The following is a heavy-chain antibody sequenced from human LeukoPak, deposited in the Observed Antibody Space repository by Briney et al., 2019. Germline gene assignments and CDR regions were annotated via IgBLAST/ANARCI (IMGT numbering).Heavy chain of an antibody. CDR3: AKEEVGRYDFWSGQRFDP. Sequence: PGGSLRLSCAASGFTFSSYAMSWVRQAPGKGLEWVSAISGSGGSTYYADSVKGRFTISRDNSKNTLYLQMNSLRAEDTAVYYCAKEEVGRYDFWSGQRFDPWGQGTLVTVSS. V-gene: IGHV3-23*01. D-gene: IGHD3-3*01. CDR2: ISGSGGST. CDR1: GFTFSSYA. J-gene: IGHJ5*02.